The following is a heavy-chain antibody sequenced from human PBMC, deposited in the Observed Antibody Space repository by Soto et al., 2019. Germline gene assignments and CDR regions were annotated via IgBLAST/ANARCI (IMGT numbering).Heavy chain of an antibody. J-gene: IGHJ4*02. Sequence: SVKVSCKASGGTFSSYAISWVRQAPGQGLEWMGGIIPIFGTANYAQKFQGRVTITADESTSTAYMELSSLRSEDTAVYYCARHRNNYYDSSGYYIPFDYWGEGTLVTVCS. CDR2: IIPIFGTA. V-gene: IGHV1-69*13. CDR3: ARHRNNYYDSSGYYIPFDY. CDR1: GGTFSSYA. D-gene: IGHD3-22*01.